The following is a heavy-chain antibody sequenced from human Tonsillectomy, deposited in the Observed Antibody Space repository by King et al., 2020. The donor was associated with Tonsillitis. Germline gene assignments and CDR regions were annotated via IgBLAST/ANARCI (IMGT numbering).Heavy chain of an antibody. Sequence: QLQESGPGLVKPSQTLSLTCTVSGDSISSGGYYWSWIRQHPGKGLEWIGDIYDSGATDYNPSLKSRVTISADTAKIQFSLQLSSVTAADTAVYYCARGVDYGGHEFDYWGQGTLVTVPS. J-gene: IGHJ4*02. V-gene: IGHV4-31*03. CDR1: GDSISSGGYY. CDR3: ARGVDYGGHEFDY. D-gene: IGHD4-23*01. CDR2: IYDSGAT.